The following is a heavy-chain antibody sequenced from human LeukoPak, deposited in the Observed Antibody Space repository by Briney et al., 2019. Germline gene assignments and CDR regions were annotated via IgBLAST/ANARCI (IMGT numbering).Heavy chain of an antibody. CDR3: ARVKGYSSSCPGCWYFDL. Sequence: SETLSLTCTVSGGSISSYYWSWIRQPPGKGLEWIGYIYYTGSTNYNPSLKSRVTISVDTSKNQFSLKLSSVTAADTAVYYCARVKGYSSSCPGCWYFDLWGRGTLVTVSS. D-gene: IGHD6-13*01. J-gene: IGHJ2*01. CDR1: GGSISSYY. CDR2: IYYTGST. V-gene: IGHV4-59*01.